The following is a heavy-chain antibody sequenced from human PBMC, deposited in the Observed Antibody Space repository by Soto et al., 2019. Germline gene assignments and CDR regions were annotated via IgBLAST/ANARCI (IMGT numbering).Heavy chain of an antibody. D-gene: IGHD1-7*01. CDR1: GGSISSSNW. Sequence: QVQLQESGPGLVKPSGTLSLTCAVSGGSISSSNWWSWVRQPPGKGLEWIGEIYHSGSTNYNPSLKSRVTISVDKSKNQFSLKLSSVTAADTAVYYCARVYNWNYPGKAYYFDYWGQGTLVTVSS. J-gene: IGHJ4*02. CDR2: IYHSGST. V-gene: IGHV4-4*02. CDR3: ARVYNWNYPGKAYYFDY.